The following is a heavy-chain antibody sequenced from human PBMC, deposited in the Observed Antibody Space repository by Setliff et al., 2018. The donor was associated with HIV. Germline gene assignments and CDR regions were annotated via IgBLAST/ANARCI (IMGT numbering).Heavy chain of an antibody. D-gene: IGHD3-3*01. CDR1: GGSITNYY. CDR2: IYYSGST. CDR3: ARCYYNFWSGYPLDYMDV. J-gene: IGHJ6*03. Sequence: SETLSLTCTVSGGSITNYYWSWIRQPPGKGLEWIGFIYYSGSTNYNPSLKSRVTISVDTSKHQFSLKLSSVTAADTAVYYCARCYYNFWSGYPLDYMDVWGKGTTVTVSS. V-gene: IGHV4-59*08.